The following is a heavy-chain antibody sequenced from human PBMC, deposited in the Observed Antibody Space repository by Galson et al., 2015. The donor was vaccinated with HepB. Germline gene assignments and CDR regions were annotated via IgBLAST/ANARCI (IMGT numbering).Heavy chain of an antibody. CDR3: ARHAYSSGPKGSYGMDV. D-gene: IGHD6-19*01. CDR1: GYTFTSYA. V-gene: IGHV7-4-1*02. CDR2: INTNTGNP. J-gene: IGHJ6*02. Sequence: SVKVSCKASGYTFTSYAMNWVRQAPGQGLEWMGWINTNTGNPTYAQGFTGRFVFSLDTSVSTAYLQISSLKAEDTAVYYCARHAYSSGPKGSYGMDVWGQGTTVTVSS.